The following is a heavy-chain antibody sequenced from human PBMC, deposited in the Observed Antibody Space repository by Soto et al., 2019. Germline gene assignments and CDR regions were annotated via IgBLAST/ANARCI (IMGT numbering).Heavy chain of an antibody. J-gene: IGHJ5*02. CDR3: ARDYEFWSGYHSNWFDP. D-gene: IGHD3-3*01. CDR1: GGTFSSYA. CDR2: IIPIFATA. Sequence: QVQLVQSGAEVKKPGSSVKVSCKASGGTFSSYAISWVRQAPGQGLEWMGGIIPIFATANYAQKFQSRVTITADEATRTAYMELSSLRSEDTAVYYCARDYEFWSGYHSNWFDPWGQGTLVTVSS. V-gene: IGHV1-69*01.